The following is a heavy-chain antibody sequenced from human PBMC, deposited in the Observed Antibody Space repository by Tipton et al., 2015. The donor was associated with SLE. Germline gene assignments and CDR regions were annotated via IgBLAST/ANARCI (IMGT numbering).Heavy chain of an antibody. CDR1: GFTFSTYW. D-gene: IGHD1-20*01. CDR2: MNQDGSER. J-gene: IGHJ3*01. V-gene: IGHV3-7*01. CDR3: ARDGVTVVIPDAVDL. Sequence: SLRLSCEASGFTFSTYWMTWARQAPGKGLEWVANMNQDGSERYYVDSLKGRFTISRDNAKNSLYLQMNSLRGEDTAMYYCARDGVTVVIPDAVDLWGQGTMVTVSS.